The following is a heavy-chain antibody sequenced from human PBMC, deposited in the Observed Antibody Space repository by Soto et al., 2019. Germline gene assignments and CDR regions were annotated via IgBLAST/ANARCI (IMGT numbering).Heavy chain of an antibody. CDR3: ASGSRGGYYYYGMDV. D-gene: IGHD3-10*01. V-gene: IGHV5-51*01. CDR1: GYIFTSYW. J-gene: IGHJ6*02. CDR2: IHGGDSNT. Sequence: PGESLKISCKGSGYIFTSYWIGWVRQMPGKGLEWMGIIHGGDSNTRYSPSFEGQVTVSADKSISTAYLQWSSLKASDTAMYYCASGSRGGYYYYGMDVWGQGTTVTVSS.